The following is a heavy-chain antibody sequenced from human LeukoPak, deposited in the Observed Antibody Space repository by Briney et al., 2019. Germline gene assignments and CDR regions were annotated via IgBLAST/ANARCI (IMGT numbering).Heavy chain of an antibody. Sequence: PSETLSLTCAVSDDSITMYYWTWIRQPPGKGLEWIGYVDHTGSTNFNPSLNGRVSISRDTTKNLFSLRLRSVTAADTAVYFCARGRVSSSTWYSTYYYYFYMDVWGKGTTVTVSS. D-gene: IGHD1-1*01. J-gene: IGHJ6*03. V-gene: IGHV4-59*01. CDR2: VDHTGST. CDR1: DDSITMYY. CDR3: ARGRVSSSTWYSTYYYYFYMDV.